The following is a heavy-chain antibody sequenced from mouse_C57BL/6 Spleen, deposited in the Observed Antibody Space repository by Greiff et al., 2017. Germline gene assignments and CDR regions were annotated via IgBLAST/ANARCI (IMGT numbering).Heavy chain of an antibody. V-gene: IGHV2-6-1*01. CDR2: IWSDGST. CDR1: GFSLTSYG. J-gene: IGHJ1*03. Sequence: VQLQESGPGLVAPSQSLSITCTVSGFSLTSYGVHWVRQPPGKGLEWLVVIWSDGSTTYNSALKSRLSISKDNSKSQVFLKMNSLQTDDTAMYYCARHGGTTVVATPYWYFDVWGTGTTVTVSS. CDR3: ARHGGTTVVATPYWYFDV. D-gene: IGHD1-1*01.